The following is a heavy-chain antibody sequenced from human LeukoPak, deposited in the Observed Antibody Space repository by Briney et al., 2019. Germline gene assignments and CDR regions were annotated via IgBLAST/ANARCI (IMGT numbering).Heavy chain of an antibody. CDR2: ISAYNGNT. V-gene: IGHV1-18*01. CDR1: GYTFTSYG. Sequence: ASVKVSCKASGYTFTSYGISWVRQAPGQGLEWMGWISAYNGNTNYAQNLQGRVTMTTDTSTSTAYMELRSLRSDDTAVYYCARDMGGGSYYRDAFDIWGQGTMVTVSS. J-gene: IGHJ3*02. CDR3: ARDMGGGSYYRDAFDI. D-gene: IGHD1-26*01.